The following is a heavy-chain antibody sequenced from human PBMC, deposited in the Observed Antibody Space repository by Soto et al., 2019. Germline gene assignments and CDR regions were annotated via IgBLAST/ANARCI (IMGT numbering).Heavy chain of an antibody. CDR2: IGGGGGPI. V-gene: IGHV3-23*01. J-gene: IGHJ4*02. Sequence: GGSLRLSCAASGFTFSTYALSWVRQAPGKGLEWVSAIGGGGGPIYYADSVKGRFTISRDNSRSTLFLQMNSLRAEDTALYYCAKNLRDDLRTYEFWGQGTMVTVSS. D-gene: IGHD3-22*01. CDR3: AKNLRDDLRTYEF. CDR1: GFTFSTYA.